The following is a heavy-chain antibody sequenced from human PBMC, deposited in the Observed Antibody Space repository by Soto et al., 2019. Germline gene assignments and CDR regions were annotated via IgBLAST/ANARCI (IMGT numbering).Heavy chain of an antibody. D-gene: IGHD2-21*02. CDR1: GGSISSSSYY. CDR2: IYYSGST. J-gene: IGHJ4*02. V-gene: IGHV4-39*01. CDR3: ASSRWGVVTAGFDY. Sequence: QLQLQESGPGLVKPSETLSLTCTVSGGSISSSSYYWGWIRQPPGKGLEWIGSIYYSGSTYYNPSLKSRVTISADTSKNQFSLKLSSVTAADTAVYYCASSRWGVVTAGFDYWGQGTLVTVSS.